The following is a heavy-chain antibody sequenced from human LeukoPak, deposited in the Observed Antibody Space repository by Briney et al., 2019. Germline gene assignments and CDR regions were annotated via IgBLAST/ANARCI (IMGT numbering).Heavy chain of an antibody. V-gene: IGHV3-30*02. CDR1: GFTFSTYG. CDR3: AKGAVAGNYFDY. D-gene: IGHD6-19*01. CDR2: IRYDGSNK. J-gene: IGHJ4*02. Sequence: PGGSLRLSCAASGFTFSTYGMHWVRQARGKGLEWVAFIRYDGSNKYYADSVKGRFTISRDNSKNTLYLQMNSLRAEDTAVYYCAKGAVAGNYFDYWGQGTLVTVSS.